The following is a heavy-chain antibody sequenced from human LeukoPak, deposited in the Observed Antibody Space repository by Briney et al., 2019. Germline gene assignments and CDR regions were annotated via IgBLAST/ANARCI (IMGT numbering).Heavy chain of an antibody. CDR1: GYTFTGYY. Sequence: ASVKVSCKASGYTFTGYYMYWVRQAPGQGLEWMGWINPNSGDTNYAQKFQGRVTMTEDTSTDTAYMELSSLRSEDTAVYYCATGKVEMATITGQGSFDYWGQGTLVTVSS. D-gene: IGHD5-24*01. CDR3: ATGKVEMATITGQGSFDY. CDR2: INPNSGDT. V-gene: IGHV1-2*02. J-gene: IGHJ4*02.